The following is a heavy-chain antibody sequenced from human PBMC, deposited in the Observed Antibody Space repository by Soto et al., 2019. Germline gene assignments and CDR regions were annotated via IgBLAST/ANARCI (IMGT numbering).Heavy chain of an antibody. V-gene: IGHV4-59*08. J-gene: IGHJ4*02. Sequence: PSETLSLTCTVSGGSISSYYWSWIRQPPGKGLEWIGYIYYSGSTNYNPSLKSRVTMSLDTSKNQFSLKLSSVTAADTAVYYCARSHIVPRLLMYPYDYWGQGTLVTVSS. CDR1: GGSISSYY. D-gene: IGHD6-6*01. CDR2: IYYSGST. CDR3: ARSHIVPRLLMYPYDY.